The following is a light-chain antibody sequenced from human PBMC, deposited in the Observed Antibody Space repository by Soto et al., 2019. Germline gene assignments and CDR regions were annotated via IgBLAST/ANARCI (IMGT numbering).Light chain of an antibody. CDR2: GAS. J-gene: IGKJ1*01. Sequence: MVDTQCPDALSVARGERASLSLRRSQSLSSSYLVCYQHKPGQALRLLIYGASSRATGIPDRFSGSGSGTDFTLTIRSLEPDDFAVYYCQQYGSSPITFAQGTKVDIK. CDR1: QSLSSSY. CDR3: QQYGSSPIT. V-gene: IGKV3-20*01.